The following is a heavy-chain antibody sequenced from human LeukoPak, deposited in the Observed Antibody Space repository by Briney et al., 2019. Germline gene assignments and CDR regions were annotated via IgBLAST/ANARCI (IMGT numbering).Heavy chain of an antibody. V-gene: IGHV4-39*07. CDR2: IFYSGST. CDR1: SGSISTSNYY. D-gene: IGHD1-26*01. J-gene: IGHJ4*02. Sequence: SETLSLTCTVSSGSISTSNYYWGWVRQPPGKALEWIGNIFYSGSTYYSPSLKSRVTISVDTSKNQFSLKLSSVTAADTAVYYCIGQQWELHRVDYWGQGTLVTVSS. CDR3: IGQQWELHRVDY.